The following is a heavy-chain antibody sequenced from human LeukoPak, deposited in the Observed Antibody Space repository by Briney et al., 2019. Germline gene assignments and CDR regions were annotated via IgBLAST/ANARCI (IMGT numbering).Heavy chain of an antibody. J-gene: IGHJ4*02. V-gene: IGHV3-15*07. CDR1: GPIFSNAW. CDR3: TTVYLTGEGNDY. D-gene: IGHD3-9*01. Sequence: GGSLRLSCAASGPIFSNAWMNWVRQAPGKGLEWVGRIKSKTDGGTTDYAAPVKGRFIISRDDSKNTLYLQMNSLKTEDTALYYCTTVYLTGEGNDYWGQGTLVTVSS. CDR2: IKSKTDGGTT.